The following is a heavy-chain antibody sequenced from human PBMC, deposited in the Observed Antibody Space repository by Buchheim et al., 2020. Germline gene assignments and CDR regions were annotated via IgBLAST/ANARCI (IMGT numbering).Heavy chain of an antibody. D-gene: IGHD4-17*01. V-gene: IGHV4-30-2*01. Sequence: QLQLQESGPGLVKPSQTLSLTCAVSGGSISSGGYSWSWIRQPPGKGLEWIGYIYHSGSTYYNPSLKSRVTISVDRSKNQFSLKLSSVTAADTAVYYCARVELYGADYYFDYWGQGTL. J-gene: IGHJ4*02. CDR1: GGSISSGGYS. CDR2: IYHSGST. CDR3: ARVELYGADYYFDY.